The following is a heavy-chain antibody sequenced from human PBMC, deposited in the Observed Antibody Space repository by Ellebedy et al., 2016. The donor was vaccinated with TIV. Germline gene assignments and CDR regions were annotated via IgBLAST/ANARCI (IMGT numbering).Heavy chain of an antibody. CDR2: FDPEDGET. V-gene: IGHV1-24*01. Sequence: ASVKVSCKVSGYTLTELSMHWVRQAPGKGLEWMGGFDPEDGETIYAQKFQGRVTMTEDTSTDTAYMELSSLRSEDTAVYYCETGGDYYGSGSIFDYWGQGTLVTVSS. D-gene: IGHD3-10*01. CDR3: ETGGDYYGSGSIFDY. J-gene: IGHJ4*02. CDR1: GYTLTELS.